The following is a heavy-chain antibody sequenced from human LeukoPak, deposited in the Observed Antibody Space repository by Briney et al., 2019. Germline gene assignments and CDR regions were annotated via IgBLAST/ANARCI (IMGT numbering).Heavy chain of an antibody. CDR2: IIASGGST. CDR1: GFTFSSYA. J-gene: IGHJ4*02. D-gene: IGHD5-18*01. Sequence: GGSLRLSCAASGFTFSSYAMNWVSQAPGKGLEWVSGIIASGGSTYYADSVKGRFTISRDNSKNTLYLQMNSLRAEDTAVYYCAKADGYSYGRYYFDYWGQGTLVTASS. V-gene: IGHV3-23*01. CDR3: AKADGYSYGRYYFDY.